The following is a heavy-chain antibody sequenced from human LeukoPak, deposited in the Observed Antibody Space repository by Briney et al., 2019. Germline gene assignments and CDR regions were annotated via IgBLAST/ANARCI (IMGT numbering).Heavy chain of an antibody. D-gene: IGHD2-2*02. CDR2: ISSSSSHI. Sequence: GGALTLSRAGCGFTFSNHEMRWVRPAAGKGLEWVSSISSSSSHIYYADSVKGRFTISRDNAKNSLYLQMNSLRAEDTAVYYCANTILTGALWGQGTLVTVSS. CDR3: ANTILTGAL. V-gene: IGHV3-21*01. CDR1: GFTFSNHE. J-gene: IGHJ4*02.